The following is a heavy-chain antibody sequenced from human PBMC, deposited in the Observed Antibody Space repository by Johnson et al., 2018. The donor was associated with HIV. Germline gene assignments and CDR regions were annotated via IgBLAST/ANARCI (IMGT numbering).Heavy chain of an antibody. V-gene: IGHV3-NL1*01. CDR2: ISGSGGST. CDR1: GFTFSSYA. Sequence: QVQLVESGGGVVQPGRSLRLSCAASGFTFSSYAMHWVRQAPGKGLEWVSAISGSGGSTYYADSVKGRFTISRDNSKNTLYLQMNSLRAEDTAVYYCAREGAWSSSWYHDAFDIWGQGTMVTVSS. D-gene: IGHD6-13*01. CDR3: AREGAWSSSWYHDAFDI. J-gene: IGHJ3*02.